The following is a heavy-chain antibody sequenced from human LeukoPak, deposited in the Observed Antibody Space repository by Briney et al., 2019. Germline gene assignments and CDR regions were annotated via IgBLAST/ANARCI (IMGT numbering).Heavy chain of an antibody. CDR1: GGSISTYY. Sequence: SETLSLTCTMSGGSISTYYWSWIRQPPGKGLEWIGYIYYSGNTNYNPSLKSRVTISIDTSKRQFSLKLTSVTAADTAIYYCARLPTMTTMRYWGQTTLVTVSS. V-gene: IGHV4-59*08. D-gene: IGHD4-17*01. CDR3: ARLPTMTTMRY. CDR2: IYYSGNT. J-gene: IGHJ4*02.